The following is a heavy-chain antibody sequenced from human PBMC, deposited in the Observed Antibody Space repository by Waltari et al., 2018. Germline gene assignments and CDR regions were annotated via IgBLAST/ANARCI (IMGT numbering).Heavy chain of an antibody. V-gene: IGHV3-7*01. Sequence: EVQLVESGGDLVQPGGSVRLSCAATGFTFSQFWMTWVRQAPGKGLGWVGNIQQNGSEKWYADSVRGRFTISRDNAMNSLYLQMNSLRVEDTAVYYCARDLVATPPWGQGTLVTVSS. CDR3: ARDLVATPP. J-gene: IGHJ5*02. CDR1: GFTFSQFW. CDR2: IQQNGSEK. D-gene: IGHD2-21*02.